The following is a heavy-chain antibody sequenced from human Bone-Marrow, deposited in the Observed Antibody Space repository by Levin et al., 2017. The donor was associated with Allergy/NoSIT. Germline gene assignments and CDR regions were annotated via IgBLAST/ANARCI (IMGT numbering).Heavy chain of an antibody. V-gene: IGHV4-59*11. CDR1: GGSINGPY. CDR3: ARTPPYRGGDWGYYFDY. J-gene: IGHJ4*02. CDR2: VHDTSST. D-gene: IGHD2-21*01. Sequence: SETLSLTCTVSGGSINGPYWTWIRQFPGRGLEWIGYVHDTSSTNYNPSLKSRITISVDTSNRQLSLKVRSVTAADTAVYYCARTPPYRGGDWGYYFDYWGQGILVTVSS.